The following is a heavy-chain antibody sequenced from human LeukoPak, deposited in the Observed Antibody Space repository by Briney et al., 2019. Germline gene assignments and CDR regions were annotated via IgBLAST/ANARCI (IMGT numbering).Heavy chain of an antibody. CDR3: ARDRYYYDSSGYYHTGAFDI. V-gene: IGHV1-69*13. CDR1: GGTFISYA. J-gene: IGHJ3*02. Sequence: SVKVSCKASGGTFISYAISWVRQAPGQGLEWMGGIIPIFGTANYAQKFQGRVTITADESTSTAYMELSSLRSEDTAVYYCARDRYYYDSSGYYHTGAFDIWGQGTMVTVSS. D-gene: IGHD3-22*01. CDR2: IIPIFGTA.